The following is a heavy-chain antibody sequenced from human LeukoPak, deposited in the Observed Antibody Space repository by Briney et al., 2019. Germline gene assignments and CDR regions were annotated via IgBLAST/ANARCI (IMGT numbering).Heavy chain of an antibody. D-gene: IGHD4-17*01. CDR3: ARDGTVTDN. Sequence: GGSLRLSCAASGFTFSSYSMNWFRQTPGKGLEWVAKIKADGGEKDHVASVKGRFTISRDNAKNSLYLQMNSLRVEDTAVYYCARDGTVTDNWGQGTLVTVSS. CDR2: IKADGGEK. V-gene: IGHV3-7*01. CDR1: GFTFSSYS. J-gene: IGHJ4*02.